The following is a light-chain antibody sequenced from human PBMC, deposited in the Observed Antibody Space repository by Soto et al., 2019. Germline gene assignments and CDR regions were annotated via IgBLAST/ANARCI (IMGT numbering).Light chain of an antibody. CDR1: QGISIY. CDR3: QKYDDVSWT. V-gene: IGKV1-27*01. J-gene: IGKJ1*01. CDR2: AAS. Sequence: DIQMTQSPSSLSASVGDRVTITCRASQGISIYLAWYQQKPGKVPKVPIYAASTLQSGVPTRFSGSRSGTDFTLTIDSLQHEDAATYYCQKYDDVSWTFGQGTKVDIK.